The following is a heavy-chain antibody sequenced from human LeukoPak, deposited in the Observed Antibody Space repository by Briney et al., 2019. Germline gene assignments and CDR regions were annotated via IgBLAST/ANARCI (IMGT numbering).Heavy chain of an antibody. Sequence: GGSLRLSCAASGYTFSSYAMSWVRQAPGKGLEWVSAISGSGGSTYYADSVKGRFTISRDNAKNSLYLQMNSLRAEDTAVYYCARVKGVVSDAFDIWGQGTMVTVSS. D-gene: IGHD3-3*01. J-gene: IGHJ3*02. CDR3: ARVKGVVSDAFDI. CDR1: GYTFSSYA. V-gene: IGHV3-23*01. CDR2: ISGSGGST.